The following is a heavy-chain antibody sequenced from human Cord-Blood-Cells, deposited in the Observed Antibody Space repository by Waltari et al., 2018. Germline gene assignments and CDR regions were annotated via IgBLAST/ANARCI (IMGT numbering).Heavy chain of an antibody. Sequence: QLQLQESGPGLVKPSETLSLTCTVSGGSISSSSYYWGWIRQPPGKGLEWIGSIYYSGSTYYNPSLKSRVTISVDTSKNQFSLKLSSVTAADTAVYYCARRLQYMYVPYNWFDPWGQGTPVTVSS. D-gene: IGHD2-8*01. J-gene: IGHJ5*02. CDR3: ARRLQYMYVPYNWFDP. CDR1: GGSISSSSYY. CDR2: IYYSGST. V-gene: IGHV4-39*01.